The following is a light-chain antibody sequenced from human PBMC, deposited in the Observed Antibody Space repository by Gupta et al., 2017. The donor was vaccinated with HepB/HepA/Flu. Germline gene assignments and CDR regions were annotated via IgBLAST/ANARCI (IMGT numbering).Light chain of an antibody. CDR1: QSLLYRNGHNY. V-gene: IGKV2-28*01. CDR2: LGS. CDR3: MQALQTPIT. J-gene: IGKJ5*01. Sequence: DNVMTQSPISLPVTPGEQASISCKSSQSLLYRNGHNYLGWDLQKRGPSPQILIYLGSYQASVLPDRFSGSGASTDFTLKISREEAEEVSVYYFMQALQTPITFGQGTRLEIK.